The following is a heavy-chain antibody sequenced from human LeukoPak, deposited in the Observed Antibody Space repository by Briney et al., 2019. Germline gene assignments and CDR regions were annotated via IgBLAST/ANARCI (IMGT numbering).Heavy chain of an antibody. V-gene: IGHV1-2*02. CDR3: ARGGDYYDSSGYYDDAFDI. D-gene: IGHD3-22*01. J-gene: IGHJ3*02. Sequence: GASVKVSCKASGYTFTGYFLHWVRQAPGQGLEWMGWINPNSGGTNYAQKFQGRVTMTRDTSITTAYMEVSRLRSDDTAVYYCARGGDYYDSSGYYDDAFDIWGQGTMVTVSS. CDR1: GYTFTGYF. CDR2: INPNSGGT.